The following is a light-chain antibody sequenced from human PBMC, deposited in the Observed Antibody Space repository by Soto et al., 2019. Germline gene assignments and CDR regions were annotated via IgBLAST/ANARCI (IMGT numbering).Light chain of an antibody. V-gene: IGKV4-1*01. CDR3: HHFGSLPET. Sequence: DIVMTQSPDSLAVSLGERATINCKSSQSVLYSSNNKNYLAWYQQKPRQPPKLLIYWASTRESGVPDRFSGSGSGTDFTLSISSLQAEDVAVYYCHHFGSLPETFGQGTNVE. CDR1: QSVLYSSNNKNY. J-gene: IGKJ1*01. CDR2: WAS.